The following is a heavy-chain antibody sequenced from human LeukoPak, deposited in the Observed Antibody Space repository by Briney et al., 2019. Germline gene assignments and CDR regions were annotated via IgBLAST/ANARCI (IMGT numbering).Heavy chain of an antibody. CDR2: MNPNSGNT. CDR3: ARALFGVVNPGDDY. J-gene: IGHJ4*02. D-gene: IGHD3-3*01. CDR1: GYTFTSYD. Sequence: GASVKVSCKASGYTFTSYDINWVRQATGQGLEWLGWMNPNSGNTGYAQKFQGRVTITRNTSISTACMELSSLRSEDTAVYYCARALFGVVNPGDDYWGQGTLVTVSS. V-gene: IGHV1-8*03.